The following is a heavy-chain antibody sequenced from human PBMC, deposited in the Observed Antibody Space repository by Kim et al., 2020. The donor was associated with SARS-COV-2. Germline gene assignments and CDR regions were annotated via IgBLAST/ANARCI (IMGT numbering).Heavy chain of an antibody. CDR2: INTYNGNT. Sequence: ASVKVSCKASGYTFTSHGISWVRQAPGQGLEWMGWINTYNGNTNYAQKLQGRVTMTTDTSTSTAYMELRSLRSDDTAVYYCARVSSGIYQYYFDYWGQGTLVTVSS. J-gene: IGHJ4*02. D-gene: IGHD2-2*01. CDR3: ARVSSGIYQYYFDY. V-gene: IGHV1-18*01. CDR1: GYTFTSHG.